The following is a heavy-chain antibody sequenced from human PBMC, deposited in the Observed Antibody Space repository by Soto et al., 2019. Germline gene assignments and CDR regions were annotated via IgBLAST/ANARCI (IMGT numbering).Heavy chain of an antibody. CDR3: ARGGADDFWSGYYRRDY. J-gene: IGHJ4*02. D-gene: IGHD3-3*01. CDR2: MNPNSGNT. CDR1: GYTFTSYD. Sequence: ASVKVSCKASGYTFTSYDINWVRQATGQGLEWMGWMNPNSGNTGYAQKFQGRVTMTRNTSISTAYMELSSLRSEDTAVYYCARGGADDFWSGYYRRDYWGQGTLVTVSS. V-gene: IGHV1-8*01.